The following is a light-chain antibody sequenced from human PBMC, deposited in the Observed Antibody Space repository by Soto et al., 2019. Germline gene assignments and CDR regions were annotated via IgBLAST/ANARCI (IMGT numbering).Light chain of an antibody. CDR2: GAS. CDR1: QTISSNY. Sequence: EIVLTQSPGTLSLSAGERATLSCRASQTISSNYLAWYQPKPGQAPRLLIFGASYRATGIPDRFSGSGSGTDFTLTISRLEPEDFAVYYCQQYGRSPPEFTFGPGTKVDIK. J-gene: IGKJ3*01. V-gene: IGKV3-20*01. CDR3: QQYGRSPPEFT.